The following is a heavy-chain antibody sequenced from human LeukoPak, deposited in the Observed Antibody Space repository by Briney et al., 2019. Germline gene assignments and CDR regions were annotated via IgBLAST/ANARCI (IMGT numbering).Heavy chain of an antibody. Sequence: GESLKISCKGSGYSFTSYWLGWVRHMPGKGLEWMGIIYPGDSDTRYSPSFQGQVTISADKSISTAYLQWTSLKASDTAMYYCARGYCSSTSCYTNFDYWGQGTLVTVSS. CDR2: IYPGDSDT. J-gene: IGHJ4*02. D-gene: IGHD2-2*02. CDR3: ARGYCSSTSCYTNFDY. CDR1: GYSFTSYW. V-gene: IGHV5-51*01.